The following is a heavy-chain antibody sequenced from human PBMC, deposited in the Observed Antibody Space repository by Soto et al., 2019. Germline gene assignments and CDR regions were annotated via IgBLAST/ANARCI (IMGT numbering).Heavy chain of an antibody. CDR2: IYHTGST. CDR3: AREDSGGFFDL. D-gene: IGHD2-15*01. J-gene: IGHJ4*02. V-gene: IGHV4-30-2*01. Sequence: TLSLTCAVSGGSITSGGYSWSWIRQPPGKGLEWIGYIYHTGSTYYNPSLKSRVTISMDTSKNQVSLRLNSATAADTAVYYCAREDSGGFFDLWGRGTLVTVSS. CDR1: GGSITSGGYS.